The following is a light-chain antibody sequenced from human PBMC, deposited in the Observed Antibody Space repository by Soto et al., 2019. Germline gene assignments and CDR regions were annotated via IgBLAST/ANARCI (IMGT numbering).Light chain of an antibody. J-gene: IGLJ1*01. V-gene: IGLV1-40*01. CDR2: GNS. Sequence: QSVLTQPPSVSGAPGQRVTISCTGSSSNIGAGYDVHWYQQLPGTAPKLLIYGNSNRPSGVPDRFSGSKSGTSASLAITGLQAEDEAYYYCPSYDSYPRALYVFGTGTKVTVL. CDR1: SSNIGAGYD. CDR3: PSYDSYPRALYV.